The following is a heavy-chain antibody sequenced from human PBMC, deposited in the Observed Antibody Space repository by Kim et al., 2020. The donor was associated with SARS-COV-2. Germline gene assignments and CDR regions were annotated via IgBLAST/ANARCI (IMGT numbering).Heavy chain of an antibody. D-gene: IGHD2-21*02. CDR3: ARHSGGDWIDYYGMDV. Sequence: GESLKISCKGSGYSFTSYWIGWVRQMPGKGLEWMGIIYPGDSDTRYSPSFQGQVTISADKSISTAYLQWSSLKASDTAMYYRARHSGGDWIDYYGMDVWGQGTTVTVSS. J-gene: IGHJ6*02. CDR2: IYPGDSDT. CDR1: GYSFTSYW. V-gene: IGHV5-51*01.